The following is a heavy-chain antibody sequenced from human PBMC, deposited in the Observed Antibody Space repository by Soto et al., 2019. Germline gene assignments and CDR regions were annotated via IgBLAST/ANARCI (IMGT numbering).Heavy chain of an antibody. D-gene: IGHD3-22*01. J-gene: IGHJ3*02. CDR2: ISYDGSNK. Sequence: GGSLRLSCAASGFTFSSYAMHWVRQAPGKGLEWVAVISYDGSNKYYADSVKGRFTISRDNSKNTLYLQMNSLRAEDTAVYYCASLLPRITMIVVANDAFDIWGQGTMVTVS. CDR1: GFTFSSYA. CDR3: ASLLPRITMIVVANDAFDI. V-gene: IGHV3-30-3*01.